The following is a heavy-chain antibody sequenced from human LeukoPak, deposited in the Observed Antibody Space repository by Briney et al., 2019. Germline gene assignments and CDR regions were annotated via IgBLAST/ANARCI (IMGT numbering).Heavy chain of an antibody. CDR1: GDSISGYY. J-gene: IGHJ4*02. D-gene: IGHD2-15*01. CDR2: IYAPGSS. V-gene: IGHV4-4*07. Sequence: SETLSLTCTVSGDSISGYYWAWIRQPAGKGLEWIGHIYAPGSSNYSPSFKSRDTMSIDMSNNQFSLRLNSVTAADTAMYYCARDLEDFDSPANDYWGQGTHVIVSP. CDR3: ARDLEDFDSPANDY.